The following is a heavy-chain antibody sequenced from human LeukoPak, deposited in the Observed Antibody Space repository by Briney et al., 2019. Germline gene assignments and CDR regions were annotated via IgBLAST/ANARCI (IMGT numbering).Heavy chain of an antibody. CDR1: GGSISSNTYY. J-gene: IGHJ4*02. CDR2: IYYSGST. D-gene: IGHD5-18*01. CDR3: ARDYQGGYGDKTVDY. Sequence: PSETLSLTCTVSGGSISSNTYYWGWIRQTPGKGLEWIGSIYYSGSTYYNPSLKSRVTISVDTSKNRFSLKLSSVTAADTAVYYCARDYQGGYGDKTVDYWGQGTLVTVSS. V-gene: IGHV4-39*07.